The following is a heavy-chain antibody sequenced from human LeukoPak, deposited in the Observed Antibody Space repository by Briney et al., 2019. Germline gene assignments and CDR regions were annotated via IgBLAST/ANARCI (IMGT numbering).Heavy chain of an antibody. J-gene: IGHJ4*02. CDR1: GFTFSSYG. CDR2: IKKDGSEK. Sequence: GGTLRLSCAASGFTFSSYGMSWVRQAPGKGLEWVANIKKDGSEKYYVDAVKGRFTISRDNAKTSLYLQMNSLRAEDTAVYYCARDLSGIAGYTYGRGIDYWGQGTLVTVSS. D-gene: IGHD5-18*01. V-gene: IGHV3-7*01. CDR3: ARDLSGIAGYTYGRGIDY.